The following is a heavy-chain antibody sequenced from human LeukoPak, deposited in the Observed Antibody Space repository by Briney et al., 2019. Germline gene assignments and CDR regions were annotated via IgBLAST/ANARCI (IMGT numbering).Heavy chain of an antibody. CDR1: GFTFSKYW. Sequence: GGSLRLSCAASGFTFSKYWMLWVRQAPGKGLESGSRINTDGTVTTYADSVKGRFTVSRDNADNTMFLQMNSVRDEDTAVYYCATKQWLAPPPDSWGQGTPVTVSS. J-gene: IGHJ4*02. CDR3: ATKQWLAPPPDS. CDR2: INTDGTVT. V-gene: IGHV3-74*01. D-gene: IGHD6-19*01.